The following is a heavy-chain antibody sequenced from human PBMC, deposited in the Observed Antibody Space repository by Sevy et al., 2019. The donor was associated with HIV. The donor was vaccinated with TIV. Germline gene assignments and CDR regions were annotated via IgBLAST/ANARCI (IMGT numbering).Heavy chain of an antibody. D-gene: IGHD4-17*01. Sequence: GGSLRLSCTASGLILGYYAMHWVRQAPGKGLEWVAVSSYDGGNIYYADSVQGRFTVSRDNSKNTLYLQMNSLRPEDTAMYYCARDFYEFGDPRGLDYWGQGVMVTVSS. CDR3: ARDFYEFGDPRGLDY. V-gene: IGHV3-30-3*01. J-gene: IGHJ4*02. CDR2: SSYDGGNI. CDR1: GLILGYYA.